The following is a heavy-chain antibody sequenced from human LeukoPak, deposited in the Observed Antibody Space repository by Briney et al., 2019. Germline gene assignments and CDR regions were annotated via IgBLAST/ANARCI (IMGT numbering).Heavy chain of an antibody. V-gene: IGHV3-30*02. J-gene: IGHJ4*02. CDR2: IRYDGSNK. D-gene: IGHD3-10*01. Sequence: GGSLRLSCAASGFTFSSYGMHWVRQAPGKGLEWVAFIRYDGSNKYYAASVKGRFTISRDNSKNTLNLQMNSLRAEDTALYYCAKGVLYGSGYYFDYWGQGTLVTVSS. CDR1: GFTFSSYG. CDR3: AKGVLYGSGYYFDY.